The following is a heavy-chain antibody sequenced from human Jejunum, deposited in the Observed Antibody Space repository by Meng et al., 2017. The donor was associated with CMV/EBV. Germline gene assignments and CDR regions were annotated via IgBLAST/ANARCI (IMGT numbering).Heavy chain of an antibody. V-gene: IGHV3-30*02. CDR3: AKDVGY. Sequence: QIQVVESGGGVVQPGGSLRLSCAASGFTFSNYGIHWVRQAPGKGLEWVAFIEHDGSNKYYADSVKGRFTISRDNSKNTLYLQMNSLRVEDTAVYYCAKDVGYWGQGTLVTVSS. D-gene: IGHD1-26*01. CDR1: GFTFSNYG. CDR2: IEHDGSNK. J-gene: IGHJ4*02.